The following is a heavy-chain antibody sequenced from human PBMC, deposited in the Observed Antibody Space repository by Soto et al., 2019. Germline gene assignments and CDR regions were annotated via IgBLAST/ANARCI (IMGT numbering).Heavy chain of an antibody. Sequence: EVQLLESGGGLVQPGGSLRLSCGVSGFTFNDFEMNWVRQAPGKGLEWLAYIDGSGTTKKYADSVRGRFTISRDNPNNSLFLQMSILSAADTAIYYWARGFGRFNYWGQGTLVSVSS. CDR2: IDGSGTTK. D-gene: IGHD3-10*01. V-gene: IGHV3-48*03. CDR3: ARGFGRFNY. J-gene: IGHJ4*02. CDR1: GFTFNDFE.